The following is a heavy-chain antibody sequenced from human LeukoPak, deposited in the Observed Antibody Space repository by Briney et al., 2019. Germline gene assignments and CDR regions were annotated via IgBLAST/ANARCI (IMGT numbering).Heavy chain of an antibody. Sequence: PSETLSLTCTVSGGSISSYYWSWIRQPAGKGLEWIGRIYTSGSTNYNPSLKSRVTMSVDTSKNQFSVKLNSVIAADTAMYYCARGVYLGNGYYFDYWGQGTLVAVSS. CDR2: IYTSGST. J-gene: IGHJ4*02. V-gene: IGHV4-4*07. D-gene: IGHD2-8*01. CDR1: GGSISSYY. CDR3: ARGVYLGNGYYFDY.